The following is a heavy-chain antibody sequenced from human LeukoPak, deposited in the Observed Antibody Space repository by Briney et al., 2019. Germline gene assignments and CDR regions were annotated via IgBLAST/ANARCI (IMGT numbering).Heavy chain of an antibody. V-gene: IGHV3-48*03. Sequence: GGSLRLSCAASGFTFSSFEMNWVRQAPGKGLEWVSYVSGNGDTKYYAESVRGRFTISRDDAKNSLYLQMNSLRAEDTAVYYCVSAYGGLLDYWGQGTLVTVSS. CDR1: GFTFSSFE. D-gene: IGHD3-16*01. CDR3: VSAYGGLLDY. J-gene: IGHJ4*02. CDR2: VSGNGDTK.